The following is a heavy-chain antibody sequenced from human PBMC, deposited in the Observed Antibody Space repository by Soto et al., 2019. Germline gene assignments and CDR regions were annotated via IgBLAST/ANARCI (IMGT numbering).Heavy chain of an antibody. Sequence: GGSLRLSCAASGFTFSSYGMHWVRQAPGKGLEWVAVIWYDGSNKYYADSVKGRFTISRDNSKNTLYLQMNSLRAEDTAVYYCAREDVDTATYYYYYYGMDVWGQGTTVTVSS. D-gene: IGHD5-18*01. CDR3: AREDVDTATYYYYYYGMDV. CDR1: GFTFSSYG. CDR2: IWYDGSNK. V-gene: IGHV3-33*01. J-gene: IGHJ6*02.